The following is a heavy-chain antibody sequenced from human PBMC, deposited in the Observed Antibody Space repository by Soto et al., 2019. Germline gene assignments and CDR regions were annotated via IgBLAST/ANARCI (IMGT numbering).Heavy chain of an antibody. J-gene: IGHJ6*02. CDR1: GYTFTSYY. D-gene: IGHD6-25*01. V-gene: IGHV1-46*01. Sequence: QVQLVQSGAEVKKPGASVKVSCKASGYTFTSYYMHWVRQAPGQGLEWMGIINPSGGSTSYAQKFQGRVAMTRDTSTRTLYMELSSLRAEDTAVYCGGRALEGGGYYYGMDVWGQGTRVSVSS. CDR2: INPSGGST. CDR3: GRALEGGGYYYGMDV.